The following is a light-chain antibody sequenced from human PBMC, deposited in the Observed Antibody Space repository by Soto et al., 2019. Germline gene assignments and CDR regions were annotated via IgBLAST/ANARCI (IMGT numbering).Light chain of an antibody. CDR1: QGIGND. CDR3: LQDYNYPLT. Sequence: AIRMTQSPSSLSASVGDRVTITCRASQGIGNDLGWYQRKPGRAPNLLIYAASTLQSGVPSRFSGSGSDTDFTLTISSLQPEDFATYFCLQDYNYPLTFGGGTKVEIK. J-gene: IGKJ4*01. V-gene: IGKV1-6*02. CDR2: AAS.